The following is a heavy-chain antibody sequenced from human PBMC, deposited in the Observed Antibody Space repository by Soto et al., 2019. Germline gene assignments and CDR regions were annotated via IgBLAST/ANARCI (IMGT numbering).Heavy chain of an antibody. CDR2: INYRGTT. CDR3: ARDAPGEAPY. CDR1: GGSITNGDYY. Sequence: QVQLQESGPGLVRPSQTLSLTCTVSGGSITNGDYYWNWIRQHPGKGLEWIGYINYRGTTFYNPSHKSRVFISVETSKNQFSLNLSSVTAADTAVYFCARDAPGEAPYWGQGTLVTVSS. D-gene: IGHD2-2*01. J-gene: IGHJ4*02. V-gene: IGHV4-31*03.